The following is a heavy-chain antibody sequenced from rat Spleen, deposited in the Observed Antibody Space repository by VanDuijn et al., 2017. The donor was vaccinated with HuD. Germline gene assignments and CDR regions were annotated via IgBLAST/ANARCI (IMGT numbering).Heavy chain of an antibody. D-gene: IGHD1-1*01. Sequence: EVQLVESGGGLVQPGRSLKFSCAASGFTFSDYAMAWVRQAPKKGLEWVASITNTGVNTYYPDSVKGRFTISRDNAKITLYLQMNSLRSEDTATYYCTRDDYYSAVFDYWGQGVMVTVSS. CDR1: GFTFSDYA. CDR2: ITNTGVNT. CDR3: TRDDYYSAVFDY. J-gene: IGHJ2*01. V-gene: IGHV5-17*01.